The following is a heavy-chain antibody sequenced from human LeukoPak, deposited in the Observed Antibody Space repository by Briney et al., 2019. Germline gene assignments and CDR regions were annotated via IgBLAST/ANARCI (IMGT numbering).Heavy chain of an antibody. CDR2: VKQDGYEE. D-gene: IGHD1-26*01. Sequence: GGSLRLSCAASGFTFSGYWMSWVRQTPEKGLEWVANVKQDGYEEYYVDSVKGRFTISRDNAKNSLYLQMNSLRADDTAVYYCARDKIVGPTTLDYWGQGTLVTVSS. CDR1: GFTFSGYW. J-gene: IGHJ4*02. CDR3: ARDKIVGPTTLDY. V-gene: IGHV3-7*01.